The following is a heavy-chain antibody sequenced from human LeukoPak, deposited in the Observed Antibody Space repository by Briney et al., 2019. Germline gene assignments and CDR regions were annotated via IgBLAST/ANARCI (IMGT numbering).Heavy chain of an antibody. Sequence: GGSLRLSSAASGFTFSIYSMNWVRQAPGKGLEWGSSISSSISYLYYQDSVRGRFTISRDNAKNSLYLQMNSLRAEDTAVYYCARGPLVVGATIDYWGQGTLVTVSS. D-gene: IGHD1-26*01. CDR2: ISSSISYL. CDR1: GFTFSIYS. V-gene: IGHV3-21*01. J-gene: IGHJ4*02. CDR3: ARGPLVVGATIDY.